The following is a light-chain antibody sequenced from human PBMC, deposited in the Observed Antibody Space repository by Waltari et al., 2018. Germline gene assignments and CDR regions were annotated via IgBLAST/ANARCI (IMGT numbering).Light chain of an antibody. J-gene: IGLJ2*01. CDR2: KDT. Sequence: SYELTQPPPLSVSPGQTARITRSGEALPNPSIFWYQQKAGQGPLLILYKDTARPSGIPERFSGSSSGTSATLAISEVQAEDEAVYYCQSGDTSGPYRAVFGGGTKLSVL. CDR3: QSGDTSGPYRAV. CDR1: ALPNPS. V-gene: IGLV3-25*03.